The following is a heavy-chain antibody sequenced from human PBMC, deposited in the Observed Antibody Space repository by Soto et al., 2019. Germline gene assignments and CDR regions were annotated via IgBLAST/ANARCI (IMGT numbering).Heavy chain of an antibody. D-gene: IGHD6-6*01. CDR2: IYYSGST. CDR1: GGSISSGGYY. CDR3: ARDSSPIRYSSSSRRDWFDP. V-gene: IGHV4-31*03. J-gene: IGHJ5*02. Sequence: QVQLQESGPGLVKPSQTLSLTCTVSGGSISSGGYYWSWIRQHPGKGLEWIGYIYYSGSTYYNPSLKSRVTISVDTSKNQFSLKLSSVTAADTAVYYCARDSSPIRYSSSSRRDWFDPWGQGTLVTVSS.